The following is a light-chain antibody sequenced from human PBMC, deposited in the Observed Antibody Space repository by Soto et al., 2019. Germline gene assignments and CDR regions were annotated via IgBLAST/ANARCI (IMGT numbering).Light chain of an antibody. CDR1: QGVGSK. CDR3: QQCNDSPPWT. J-gene: IGKJ1*01. Sequence: EIVMTQSPATLSVSPGERATLSCRASQGVGSKLAWYQQKPGQAPRLLIYGATTRATGIPARFSGSGSGTEFTLTISSLQSEDVAVYYCQQCNDSPPWTFGQGTKVEI. V-gene: IGKV3-15*01. CDR2: GAT.